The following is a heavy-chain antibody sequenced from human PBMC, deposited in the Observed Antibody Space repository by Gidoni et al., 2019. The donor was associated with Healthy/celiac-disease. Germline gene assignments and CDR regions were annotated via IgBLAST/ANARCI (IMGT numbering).Heavy chain of an antibody. D-gene: IGHD5-12*01. CDR1: GGTFRCYT. CDR3: ERGRGYEYMRFTWFDP. V-gene: IGHV1-69*02. J-gene: IGHJ5*02. CDR2: IVPILGIA. Sequence: QFQLVPSGAEAKTPGSSVMVSCSASGGTFRCYTISWLRQAPGRGLEWIGRIVPILGIANCAQEFQGRVTNTADKSTSTAYMELSSQKSEDTAVYYCERGRGYEYMRFTWFDPLGPGNPGHRLL.